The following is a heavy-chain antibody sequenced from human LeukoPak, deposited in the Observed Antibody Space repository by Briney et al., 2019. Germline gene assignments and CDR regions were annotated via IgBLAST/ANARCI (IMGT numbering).Heavy chain of an antibody. D-gene: IGHD3-9*01. CDR2: IYHSGNT. J-gene: IGHJ4*02. CDR1: GYSISTSYY. V-gene: IGHV4-38-2*02. Sequence: SETLSLTCTVSGYSISTSYYWGWIRQPSGKGLEWIGSIYHSGNTYYNPSLKSRVTISVDTSKNQFSLKLSSVTAADTAVYYCARRDFDWLFDYWGQGTLVTVSS. CDR3: ARRDFDWLFDY.